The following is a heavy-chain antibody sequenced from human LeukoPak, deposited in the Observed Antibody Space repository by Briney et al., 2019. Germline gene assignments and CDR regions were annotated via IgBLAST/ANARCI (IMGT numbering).Heavy chain of an antibody. D-gene: IGHD2-21*01. CDR3: AKDLHIVVVIANFDY. CDR2: ISASGGRT. CDR1: GFTFSSYA. V-gene: IGHV3-23*01. J-gene: IGHJ4*02. Sequence: GGSLRLSCAASGFTFSSYAMSWVRPAQGKWLEWVSAISASGGRTYYADSVTGRFTISRDNSKNTPYLQMTSLLAEGTAVTYGAKDLHIVVVIANFDYWVQATMVTVSS.